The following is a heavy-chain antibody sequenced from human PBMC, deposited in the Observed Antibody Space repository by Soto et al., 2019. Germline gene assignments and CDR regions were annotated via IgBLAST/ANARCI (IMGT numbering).Heavy chain of an antibody. J-gene: IGHJ4*01. CDR3: EKDPPYYDSSGHFDY. CDR2: ISWNSGSI. Sequence: GGSLRLSCAASGFTFDDYAMHWVRQAPGKGLEWVSGISWNSGSIGYADSVKGRFTISRDNAKNSLYLQMNSLRAEDTALYYCEKDPPYYDSSGHFDYWGHGALVTVSS. V-gene: IGHV3-9*01. CDR1: GFTFDDYA. D-gene: IGHD3-22*01.